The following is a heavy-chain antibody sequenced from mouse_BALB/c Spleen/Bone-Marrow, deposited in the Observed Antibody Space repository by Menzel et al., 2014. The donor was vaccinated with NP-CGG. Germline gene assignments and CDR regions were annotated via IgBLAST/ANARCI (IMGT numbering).Heavy chain of an antibody. J-gene: IGHJ2*01. Sequence: VQLQQSGAELVRPGTSVKVSCKASGYAFSNYLIEWVKQRPGQGLEWIGQIYPGDGDTDYNGKFKDKATLTADKSSNTAYMQLSSLTSEDSAVYFCARGGISVDYWGQGTTLTVSS. V-gene: IGHV1-54*02. CDR2: IYPGDGDT. CDR1: GYAFSNYL. CDR3: ARGGISVDY.